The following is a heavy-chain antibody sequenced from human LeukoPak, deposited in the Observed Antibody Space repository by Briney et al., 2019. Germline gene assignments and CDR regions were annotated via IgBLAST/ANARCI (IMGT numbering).Heavy chain of an antibody. Sequence: SVKVSCKASGYTFTSYGISWVRQAPGQGLEWMGGIIPIFGTANYAQKFQGRVTITADESTSTAYMELSSLRSEDTAVYYCARVLRLYYYDSSGYSFDYWGQGTLVTVSS. CDR3: ARVLRLYYYDSSGYSFDY. V-gene: IGHV1-69*13. CDR1: GYTFTSYG. J-gene: IGHJ4*02. CDR2: IIPIFGTA. D-gene: IGHD3-22*01.